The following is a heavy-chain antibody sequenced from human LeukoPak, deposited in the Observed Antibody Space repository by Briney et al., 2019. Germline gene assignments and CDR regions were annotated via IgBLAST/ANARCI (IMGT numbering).Heavy chain of an antibody. CDR2: IYHSGST. J-gene: IGHJ4*02. CDR1: GGSISSSNW. D-gene: IGHD1-26*01. CDR3: ARPFRGIYSGSYPVGY. Sequence: SETLSLTCAVSGGSISSSNWWSWVRQPPGKGLEWIGEIYHSGSTNYNPSLKSRVTISVDKSKNQFSLKLSSVTAADTAVYYCARPFRGIYSGSYPVGYWGQGTLVTVSS. V-gene: IGHV4-4*02.